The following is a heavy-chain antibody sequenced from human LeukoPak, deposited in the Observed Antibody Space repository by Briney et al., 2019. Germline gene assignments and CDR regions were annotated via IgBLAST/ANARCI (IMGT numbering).Heavy chain of an antibody. V-gene: IGHV4-34*01. J-gene: IGHJ4*02. CDR2: INHSGST. CDR3: ASGRRAYYFDY. CDR1: GGSFSGYY. Sequence: SETLSLTCAVYGGSFSGYYWSWIRQPPGKGLEWIGEINHSGSTNYNPSLKSRVTISVDTSKNQFSLELSSVTAADTAVYYCASGRRAYYFDYWGQGTLVTVSS.